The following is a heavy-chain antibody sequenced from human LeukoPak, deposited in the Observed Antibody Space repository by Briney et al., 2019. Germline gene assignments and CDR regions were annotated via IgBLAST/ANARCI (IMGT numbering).Heavy chain of an antibody. Sequence: GGSLRLSCAASGFTFSTYAMSWVRQAPGKGQEWVSAITGSGGNTYYADYVKGRFTISRDNFKNTLYLQMNSLRVEDMAVYYCARDSDYDFWSGYYPTYFDYWGQGTLVTVSS. CDR3: ARDSDYDFWSGYYPTYFDY. J-gene: IGHJ4*02. CDR2: ITGSGGNT. V-gene: IGHV3-23*01. D-gene: IGHD3-3*01. CDR1: GFTFSTYA.